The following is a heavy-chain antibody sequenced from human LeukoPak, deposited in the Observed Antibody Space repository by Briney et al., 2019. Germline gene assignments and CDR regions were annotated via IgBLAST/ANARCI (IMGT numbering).Heavy chain of an antibody. CDR2: IYYSGTT. D-gene: IGHD6-13*01. Sequence: SETLSLTYTVSGGSISSYYWSWIRQPPGKGLEWIGYIYYSGTTNYNPSLKSRVTISVDTSENQFSLKLSSVTAADTAVYYCVRRSSWSTYNYFDPWGQGTLVIVSS. V-gene: IGHV4-59*08. J-gene: IGHJ5*02. CDR3: VRRSSWSTYNYFDP. CDR1: GGSISSYY.